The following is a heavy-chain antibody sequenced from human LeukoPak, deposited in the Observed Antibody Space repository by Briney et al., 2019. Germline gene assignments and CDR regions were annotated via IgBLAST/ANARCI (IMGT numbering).Heavy chain of an antibody. CDR3: TRLTVPLRFDP. D-gene: IGHD2-2*01. V-gene: IGHV4-59*01. J-gene: IGHJ5*02. CDR2: IYYSGST. CDR1: GGSISHYY. Sequence: SGTLSLTCTVSGGSISHYYWSWIRQPPGKGLEWIGYIYYSGSTNYNPSLKSRVTISVDTSKNQFSLKLSSVTAADTAVYYCTRLTVPLRFDPWGQGTLVTVSS.